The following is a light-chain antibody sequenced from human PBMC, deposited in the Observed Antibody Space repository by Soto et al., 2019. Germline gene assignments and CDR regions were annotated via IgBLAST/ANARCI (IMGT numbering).Light chain of an antibody. Sequence: MTQSPSTLSSSVGDRVTITCRASQNVNKWLAWFQQKPGQAPRLLIYGASTRATDIPARFTGSGSGTEFTLTIGSLQSEDFAVYYCQQYNSWPLTFGQGTKVHIK. CDR3: QQYNSWPLT. CDR2: GAS. V-gene: IGKV3-15*01. CDR1: QNVNKW. J-gene: IGKJ1*01.